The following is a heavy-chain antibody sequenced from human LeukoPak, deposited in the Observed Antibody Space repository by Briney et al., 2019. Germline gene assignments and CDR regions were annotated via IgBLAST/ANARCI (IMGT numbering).Heavy chain of an antibody. D-gene: IGHD3-22*01. CDR2: INHSGST. CDR1: GGSFSGYY. CDR3: ARHVPYYDSSGCPDAFDI. J-gene: IGHJ3*02. V-gene: IGHV4-34*01. Sequence: SETLSLTCAVYGGSFSGYYWSWIRQPPGKGLEWIGEINHSGSTNYNPSLKSRVTISVDTSKNQFSLKLSSVTAADTAVYYCARHVPYYDSSGCPDAFDIWGQGTMVTVSS.